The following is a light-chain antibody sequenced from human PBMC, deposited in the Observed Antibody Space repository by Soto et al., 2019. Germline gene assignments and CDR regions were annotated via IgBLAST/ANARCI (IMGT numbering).Light chain of an antibody. V-gene: IGLV1-44*01. Sequence: VLTQPPSASGTPGQRVTVSCSGTYSNIGINDVHWYRQLSGTAPQILIYDTSQRATGVPDRFSGSRSGTSASLVISGLQTEDEADYHCAAWDDSLNGPAFGGGTKVTVL. CDR3: AAWDDSLNGPA. CDR2: DTS. CDR1: YSNIGIND. J-gene: IGLJ2*01.